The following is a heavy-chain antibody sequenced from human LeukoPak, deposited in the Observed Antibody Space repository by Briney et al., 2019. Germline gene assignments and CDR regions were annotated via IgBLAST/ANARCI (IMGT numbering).Heavy chain of an antibody. V-gene: IGHV1-8*01. CDR2: VNPNSGNT. CDR1: GYTFTSYD. Sequence: ASVKVSCKTPGYTFTSYDLNWVRQATGQGLEWMGWVNPNSGNTGYAQKFQGRVTMTMDPSISTAYMELSSLRSEDTAVYYCARRSDDYDSSAYYHWGQGTLVTVSS. CDR3: ARRSDDYDSSAYYH. D-gene: IGHD3-22*01. J-gene: IGHJ4*02.